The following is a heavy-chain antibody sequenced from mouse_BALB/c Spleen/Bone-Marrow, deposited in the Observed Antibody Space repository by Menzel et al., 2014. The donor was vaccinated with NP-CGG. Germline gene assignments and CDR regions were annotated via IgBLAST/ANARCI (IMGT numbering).Heavy chain of an antibody. J-gene: IGHJ1*01. CDR3: AKGGITTVWYFDV. D-gene: IGHD1-1*01. CDR2: IWRGGST. CDR1: GFSLTRNG. V-gene: IGHV2-5*01. Sequence: VKLVESGPGLVQPSQSLSIPCTVSGFSLTRNGVHWVRQSPGKGLEWLGAIWRGGSTDYNEAFMSRLSITKDNSKSQVFFKMNSLQGDDTAIYYCAKGGITTVWYFDVWGAGTTVTVSS.